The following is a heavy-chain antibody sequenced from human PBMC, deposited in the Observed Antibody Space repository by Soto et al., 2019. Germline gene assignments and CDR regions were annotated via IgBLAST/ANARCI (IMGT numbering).Heavy chain of an antibody. V-gene: IGHV4-34*01. CDR2: INHSGST. D-gene: IGHD3-10*01. J-gene: IGHJ4*02. CDR3: ASIEGIGSPVRGVMVFDY. CDR1: GGSFSGYY. Sequence: SETLSLTCAVYGGSFSGYYWSWIRQPSGKGLEWIGEINHSGSTNYNPSLKSRVTISVDTSKNQFSLKLSSVTAADTAVYYCASIEGIGSPVRGVMVFDYWGQGTLVTVSS.